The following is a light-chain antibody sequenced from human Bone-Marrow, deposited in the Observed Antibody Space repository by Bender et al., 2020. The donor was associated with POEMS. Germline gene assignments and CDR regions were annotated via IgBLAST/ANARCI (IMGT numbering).Light chain of an antibody. V-gene: IGLV2-23*02. Sequence: QSALTQPASVSGSPGQSITISCTGISSNVGNYNLVSWYQQHPGKVPKLMIYEVSKRPSGVSNRFSGSKSGNTASLTISGLQADDEGDYYCCSYAGSATFLFGGGTKLTVL. J-gene: IGLJ2*01. CDR2: EVS. CDR1: SSNVGNYNL. CDR3: CSYAGSATFL.